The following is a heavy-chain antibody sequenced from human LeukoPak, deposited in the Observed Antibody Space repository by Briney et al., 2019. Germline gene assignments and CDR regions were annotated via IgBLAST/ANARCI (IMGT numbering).Heavy chain of an antibody. D-gene: IGHD1-26*01. J-gene: IGHJ3*02. V-gene: IGHV1-46*01. CDR1: GYTFTSYY. CDR2: INPSGGSR. Sequence: GASVKVSCKASGYTFTSYYMHWVRQAPGQGLEWMGIINPSGGSRSYAQKFRGRVTMTRDTSTSTVYMELSSLRSEDTAVYYCARGSIVGAKTLGFGAFDIWGQGTMVTVSS. CDR3: ARGSIVGAKTLGFGAFDI.